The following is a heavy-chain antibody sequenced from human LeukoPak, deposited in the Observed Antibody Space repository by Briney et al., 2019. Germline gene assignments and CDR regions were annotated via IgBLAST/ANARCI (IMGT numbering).Heavy chain of an antibody. CDR1: GGSISSSSYY. J-gene: IGHJ4*02. D-gene: IGHD3-3*01. Sequence: PSETLSLTCTVSGGSISSSSYYWGWIRQPPGQGLEWIGSIYYSASTYYNPSLKSRVTISVDTNKNQFSLKLSSVSAADTAVYYCARGPQSDFDNWGQGTLVTVSS. CDR2: IYYSAST. V-gene: IGHV4-39*01. CDR3: ARGPQSDFDN.